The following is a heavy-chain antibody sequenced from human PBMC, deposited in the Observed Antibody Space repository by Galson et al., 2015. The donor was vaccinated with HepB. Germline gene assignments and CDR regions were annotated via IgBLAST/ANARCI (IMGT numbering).Heavy chain of an antibody. J-gene: IGHJ6*03. CDR1: GFTFSSYA. Sequence: SLRLSCAASGFTFSSYAMHWVRQAPGKGLEWVAVISYDGSNKYYADSVKGRFTISRDNSKNTLYLQMNSLRAEDTAVYYCARDGVVGYCSSTSCYKADYYYYMDVWGKGTTVTVSS. CDR3: ARDGVVGYCSSTSCYKADYYYYMDV. D-gene: IGHD2-2*02. V-gene: IGHV3-30-3*01. CDR2: ISYDGSNK.